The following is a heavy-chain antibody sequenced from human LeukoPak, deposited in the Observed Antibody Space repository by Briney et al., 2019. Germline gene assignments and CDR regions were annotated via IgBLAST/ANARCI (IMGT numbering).Heavy chain of an antibody. CDR3: ARSSIAAAVSLSNWFDP. J-gene: IGHJ5*02. CDR2: IIPIFGTA. CDR1: GYTFTSYA. Sequence: ASVKVSCKASGYTFTSYAISWVRQAPGQGLEWMGGIIPIFGTANYAQKFQGRVTITADKSTSTAYMELSSLRSEDTAVYYCARSSIAAAVSLSNWFDPWGQGTLVTVSS. D-gene: IGHD6-13*01. V-gene: IGHV1-69*06.